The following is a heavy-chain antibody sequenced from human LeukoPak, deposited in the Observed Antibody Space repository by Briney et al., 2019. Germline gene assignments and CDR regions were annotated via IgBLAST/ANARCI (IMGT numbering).Heavy chain of an antibody. CDR1: GYTFTSYD. Sequence: GASVKVSCKASGYTFTSYDINWVRQATGQGLEWMGWMNPNSGNTGYAQKFQGRVTMTRNTSISTAYMELSSLRSEDTAVYYCARGLGGYCSSTSCHGPWFDPWGQGTLVTVSS. J-gene: IGHJ5*02. D-gene: IGHD2-2*01. CDR3: ARGLGGYCSSTSCHGPWFDP. V-gene: IGHV1-8*01. CDR2: MNPNSGNT.